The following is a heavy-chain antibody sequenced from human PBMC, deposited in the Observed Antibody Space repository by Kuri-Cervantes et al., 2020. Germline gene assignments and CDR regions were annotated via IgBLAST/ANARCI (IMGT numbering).Heavy chain of an antibody. CDR2: ISPSGDSI. Sequence: ASVKVSCKASGYTFSNFYMHWVRQAPGQGLEWMGVISPSGDSIRYAQKFQGRVTMTRDTSTSTVYMELSNLRSEDTAVYYCARRDVVAPVIGYWGQGTLVTVSS. D-gene: IGHD2-2*01. CDR1: GYTFSNFY. CDR3: ARRDVVAPVIGY. V-gene: IGHV1-46*01. J-gene: IGHJ4*02.